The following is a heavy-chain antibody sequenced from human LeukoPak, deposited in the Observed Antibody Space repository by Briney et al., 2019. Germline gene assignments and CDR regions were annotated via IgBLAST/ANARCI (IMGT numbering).Heavy chain of an antibody. CDR2: IYPSDSDT. CDR3: ASEYCSGGNCYFDY. D-gene: IGHD2-15*01. V-gene: IGHV5-51*07. CDR1: GYSISTYW. J-gene: IGHJ4*02. Sequence: GESLKISCKGSGYSISTYWIGWVHQMPRERLEWMGIIYPSDSDTRYSPSFQGQVTISDDKSISTAYLQWSSLKASDTAIYYCASEYCSGGNCYFDYWGQGTLVTVSS.